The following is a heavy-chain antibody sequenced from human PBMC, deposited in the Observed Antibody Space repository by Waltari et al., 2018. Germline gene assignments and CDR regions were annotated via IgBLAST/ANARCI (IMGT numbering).Heavy chain of an antibody. V-gene: IGHV4-4*07. Sequence: QVQLQESGPGLVKPSETLSLTCTVSGGSISSYYWSWIRQPAGKGLEWIGRIYTSGCTNDNPALKSRVTMSVDTSKNQFSLKLSSVTAADTAVYYCARDLWSSSTRTDAFDIWGQGTMVTVSS. CDR1: GGSISSYY. CDR3: ARDLWSSSTRTDAFDI. J-gene: IGHJ3*02. CDR2: IYTSGCT. D-gene: IGHD2-2*01.